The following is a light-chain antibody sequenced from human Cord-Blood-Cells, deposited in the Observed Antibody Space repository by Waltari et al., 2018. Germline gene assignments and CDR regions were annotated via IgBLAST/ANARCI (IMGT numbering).Light chain of an antibody. Sequence: EIVLTQSPATLSLSPGERANLSCRASQSVSSYLAWYQQKHGQAPRLLIYDASNRSTGIPARFSGSGSGTDFTLTISSLEPEDFAVYYCQQRSNGPPTFGQGTRLEIK. CDR3: QQRSNGPPT. CDR1: QSVSSY. J-gene: IGKJ5*01. V-gene: IGKV3-11*01. CDR2: DAS.